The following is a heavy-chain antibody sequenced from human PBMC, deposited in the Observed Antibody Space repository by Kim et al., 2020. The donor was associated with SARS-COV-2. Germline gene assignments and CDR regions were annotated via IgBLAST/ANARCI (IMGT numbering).Heavy chain of an antibody. V-gene: IGHV4-39*01. J-gene: IGHJ4*02. CDR1: GGSISSSSYY. D-gene: IGHD1-26*01. CDR3: ARVYSAKLVRGVDY. CDR2: IYYSEST. Sequence: SETLSLTCTVSGGSISSSSYYWGWIRQPPGKGLELIGSIYYSESTYYNPSLKSRVTISVDTSKNQFSLKLSSVTAADTAVYYCARVYSAKLVRGVDYWGQGTLVTVSS.